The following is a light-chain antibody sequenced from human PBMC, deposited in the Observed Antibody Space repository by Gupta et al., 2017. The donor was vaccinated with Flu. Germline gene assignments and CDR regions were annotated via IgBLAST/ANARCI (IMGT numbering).Light chain of an antibody. Sequence: ITTVCSGTSSDVVGNDYVSWYQQHPGKVPQLIIYDVTNRASGVSKRFSGSKSGSTASLTISGLQAEDEAEYYCSSRTSGSTLQVFGTGTKVTVL. CDR2: DVT. V-gene: IGLV2-14*03. CDR1: SSDVVGNDY. CDR3: SSRTSGSTLQV. J-gene: IGLJ1*01.